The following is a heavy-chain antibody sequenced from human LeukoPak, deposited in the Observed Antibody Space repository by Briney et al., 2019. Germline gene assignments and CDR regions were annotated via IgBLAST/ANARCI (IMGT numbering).Heavy chain of an antibody. Sequence: ASVKVSCKASGYTFTSYAMHWVRQAPGQRLEWMGWINAGNGNTKYSQEFQGRVTITRDTSASTAYMELSSLRSEDMAVYYCARVVKYRSGPLTDLLPYYFDCWGQGTLVTVSS. V-gene: IGHV1-3*03. CDR3: ARVVKYRSGPLTDLLPYYFDC. D-gene: IGHD6-19*01. J-gene: IGHJ4*02. CDR1: GYTFTSYA. CDR2: INAGNGNT.